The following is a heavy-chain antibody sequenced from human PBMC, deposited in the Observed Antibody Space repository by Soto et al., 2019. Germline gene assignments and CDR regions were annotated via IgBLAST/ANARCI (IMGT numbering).Heavy chain of an antibody. D-gene: IGHD3-3*01. CDR3: ARDLGRNYDFWSGYSYYFDY. CDR1: GYSISSGYY. V-gene: IGHV4-38-2*02. Sequence: ETLSLTCAVSGYSISSGYYWGWIRQPPGKGLEWIGSIYHSGSTYYNPSLKSRVTISVDTSKNQFSLKLSSVTAADTAVYYCARDLGRNYDFWSGYSYYFDYWGQGTLVTAPQ. J-gene: IGHJ4*02. CDR2: IYHSGST.